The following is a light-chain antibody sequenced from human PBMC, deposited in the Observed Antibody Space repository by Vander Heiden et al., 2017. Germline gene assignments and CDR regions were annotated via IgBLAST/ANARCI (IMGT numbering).Light chain of an antibody. CDR1: SSDVGGYNY. CDR3: CSYAGSYTSWV. J-gene: IGLJ3*02. Sequence: QSALTQPRSVSGSPGQSVTISCTGTSSDVGGYNYVSWYQQHPAKAPKLMIYDVSKRPSGVPDRFSGSKSGNTASLTISGLQAEDEADYYCCSYAGSYTSWVFGGGTKLTVL. V-gene: IGLV2-11*01. CDR2: DVS.